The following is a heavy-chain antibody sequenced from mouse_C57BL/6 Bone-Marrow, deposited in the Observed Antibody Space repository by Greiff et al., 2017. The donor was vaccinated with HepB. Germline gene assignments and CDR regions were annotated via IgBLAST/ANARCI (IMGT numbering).Heavy chain of an antibody. D-gene: IGHD2-1*01. CDR1: GFSLTSYG. V-gene: IGHV2-2*01. CDR2: IWSGGST. Sequence: VQRVESGPGLVQPSQSLSITCTVSGFSLTSYGVHWVRQSPGKGLEWLGVIWSGGSTDYNAAFISRLSISKDNSKSQVFFKMNSLQADDTAIYYCARNRGYYGNWDFDYWGQGTTLTVSS. CDR3: ARNRGYYGNWDFDY. J-gene: IGHJ2*01.